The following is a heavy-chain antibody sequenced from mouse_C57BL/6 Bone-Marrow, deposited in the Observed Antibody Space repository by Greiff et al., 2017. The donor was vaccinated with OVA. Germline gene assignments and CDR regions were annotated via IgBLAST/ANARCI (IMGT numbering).Heavy chain of an antibody. J-gene: IGHJ1*03. Sequence: QVQLQQSGAELVRPGASVTLSCKASGYTFTDYEMHWVKQTPVHGLEWIGAIDPDTGGTAYNQKFKGKAILTADKSSSTAYMELRSLTSEDSAVYYCTRPLYWYFDVWGTGTTVTVSS. CDR3: TRPLYWYFDV. CDR1: GYTFTDYE. CDR2: IDPDTGGT. V-gene: IGHV1-15*01.